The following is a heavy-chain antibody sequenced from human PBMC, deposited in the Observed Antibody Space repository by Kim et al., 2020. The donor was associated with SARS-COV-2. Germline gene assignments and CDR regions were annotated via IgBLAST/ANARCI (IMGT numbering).Heavy chain of an antibody. CDR1: GGSISSYY. J-gene: IGHJ4*02. CDR3: ARGSSGYRATLDY. Sequence: SETLSLTCTVSGGSISSYYWSWIRQPPGKGPEWSGYIFYTGSTTYNPSLKSRVTISVDASKNQFSLKLSSLTAADTAGYYCARGSSGYRATLDYWGQGTLATVSS. V-gene: IGHV4-59*01. D-gene: IGHD2-2*02. CDR2: IFYTGST.